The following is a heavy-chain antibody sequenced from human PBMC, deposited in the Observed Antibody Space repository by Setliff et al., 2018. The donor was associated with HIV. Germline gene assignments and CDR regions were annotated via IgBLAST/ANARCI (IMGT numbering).Heavy chain of an antibody. D-gene: IGHD5-18*01. V-gene: IGHV4-38-2*02. CDR3: ARGRFIQLPDY. Sequence: SETLSLTCRVSGYFINIGHYCGWLRQSPGKGLEWIGTIYHSGGTNYNPSLKTRVTISVDTSKNQFSLKLSSVTAADTAVYYCARGRFIQLPDYWGQGTLVTVSS. J-gene: IGHJ4*02. CDR1: GYFINIGHY. CDR2: IYHSGGT.